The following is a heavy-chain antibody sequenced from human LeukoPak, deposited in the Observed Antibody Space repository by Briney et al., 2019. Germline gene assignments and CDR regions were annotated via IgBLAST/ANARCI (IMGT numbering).Heavy chain of an antibody. J-gene: IGHJ4*02. Sequence: PVASVKVSCKAAGYTFTSYYMHWVRQAPGQGLEWMGIINPSGGSTSYAQKFQGRVTMTRDTSTSTVYMELSSLRSEDTAVYYCARVAHPTYSSGWYAFDYWGRGTLVTVSS. V-gene: IGHV1-46*01. CDR1: GYTFTSYY. CDR3: ARVAHPTYSSGWYAFDY. D-gene: IGHD6-19*01. CDR2: INPSGGST.